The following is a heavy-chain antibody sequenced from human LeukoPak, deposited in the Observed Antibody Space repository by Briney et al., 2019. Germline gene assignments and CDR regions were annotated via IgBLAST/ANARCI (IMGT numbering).Heavy chain of an antibody. CDR3: ARDFSGSSGSYGYWYFDL. CDR1: GFTFSSYA. Sequence: GGSLRLSCAASGFTFSSYAMHWVRQAPGKGLEWVAVISYDGSNKYYADSVKGRSTISRDNSKNTLYLQMNSLRAEDTAVYYCARDFSGSSGSYGYWYFDLWGRGTLVTVSS. V-gene: IGHV3-30*04. D-gene: IGHD1-26*01. CDR2: ISYDGSNK. J-gene: IGHJ2*01.